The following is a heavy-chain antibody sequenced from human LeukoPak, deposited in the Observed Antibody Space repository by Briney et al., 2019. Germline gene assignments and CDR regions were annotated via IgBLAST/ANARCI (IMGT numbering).Heavy chain of an antibody. CDR1: GAPISRFY. D-gene: IGHD6-19*01. V-gene: IGHV4-4*09. J-gene: IGHJ4*02. CDR3: VQTTGWPGFDY. Sequence: SETLSLICTTSGAPISRFYWSWVRQPPGKGLEWIGNIYDGVPTFFNPSLKSRVTLSVDTSKTQFSLQLASVTAADTAVYYCVQTTGWPGFDYWGQGILVTVSS. CDR2: IYDGVPT.